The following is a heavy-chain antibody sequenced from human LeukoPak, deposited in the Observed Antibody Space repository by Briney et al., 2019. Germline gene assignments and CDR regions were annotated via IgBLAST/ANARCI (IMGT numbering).Heavy chain of an antibody. Sequence: PSETLSLTCTVSGGSISSSSYYWGWIRQPPGKGLEWIGSIYYSGSTYYNPSLKSRVTISVDTFKNQFSLKLSSVTAADTAVYYCARDRSTTVVTLRLDYWGQGTLVTVSS. V-gene: IGHV4-39*07. CDR2: IYYSGST. CDR3: ARDRSTTVVTLRLDY. CDR1: GGSISSSSYY. D-gene: IGHD4-23*01. J-gene: IGHJ4*02.